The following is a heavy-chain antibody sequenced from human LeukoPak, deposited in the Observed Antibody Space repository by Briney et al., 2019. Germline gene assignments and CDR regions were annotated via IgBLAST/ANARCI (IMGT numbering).Heavy chain of an antibody. CDR3: ASVGLRWPIDY. V-gene: IGHV3-74*01. CDR1: GFTFSSYW. CDR2: INSDGSST. Sequence: GGSLRLSCAASGFTFSSYWRNWVRQAPGKGLVWVSRINSDGSSTSYADSVKGRFTISRDNAKNSLYLQMNSLRAEDTAVYYCASVGLRWPIDYWGQGTLVTVSS. J-gene: IGHJ4*02. D-gene: IGHD4-23*01.